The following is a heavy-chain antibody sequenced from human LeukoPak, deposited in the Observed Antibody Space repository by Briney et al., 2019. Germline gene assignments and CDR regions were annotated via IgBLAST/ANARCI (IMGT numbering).Heavy chain of an antibody. CDR1: GGTFSSYA. CDR2: ILPIFGTA. D-gene: IGHD2-21*01. CDR3: ARVTDCGGDCYDY. Sequence: ASVKVSCKASGGTFSSYAISWGRQAPGQGLEWLGGILPIFGTANYAQKFQGRVAITADESTSTVYMELSSLRSEDTAVYYCARVTDCGGDCYDYWGQGTLVTVSS. V-gene: IGHV1-69*01. J-gene: IGHJ4*02.